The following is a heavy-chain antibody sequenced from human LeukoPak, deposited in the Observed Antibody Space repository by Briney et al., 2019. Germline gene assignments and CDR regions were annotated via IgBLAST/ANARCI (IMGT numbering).Heavy chain of an antibody. Sequence: GGSLRLSCAAAGFTFSSFRMAWVRQAPGKGLEWVANIKQDGSEKYYVDSVKGRFTISRDNAKNSLYLQMNSLRAEDTVVYYCARDYYDSGSYCFDYWGQGTLVTVSS. J-gene: IGHJ4*02. D-gene: IGHD3-10*01. V-gene: IGHV3-7*04. CDR2: IKQDGSEK. CDR3: ARDYYDSGSYCFDY. CDR1: GFTFSSFR.